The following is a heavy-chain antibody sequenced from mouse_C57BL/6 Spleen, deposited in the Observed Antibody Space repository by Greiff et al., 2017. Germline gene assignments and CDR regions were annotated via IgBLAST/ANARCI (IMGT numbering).Heavy chain of an antibody. J-gene: IGHJ1*03. CDR2: IHPNSGST. CDR3: ARYRGGSSLYWYFDV. CDR1: GYTFTSYW. V-gene: IGHV1-64*01. Sequence: QVQLKQPGAELVKPGASVKLSCKASGYTFTSYWMHWVKQRPGQGLEWIGMIHPNSGSTNYNEKVKSKVTLTVDKSSSTAYMQLSSLTSEDSAVYYCARYRGGSSLYWYFDVWGTGTTVTVSS. D-gene: IGHD1-1*01.